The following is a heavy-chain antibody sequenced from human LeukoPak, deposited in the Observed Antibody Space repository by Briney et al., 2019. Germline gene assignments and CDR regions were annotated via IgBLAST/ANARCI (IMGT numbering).Heavy chain of an antibody. CDR2: ISSSSTYI. Sequence: GGTLRLSCAASGFTFSGYSMNWVRHAPGKGLELVSSISSSSTYIYYADSVKGRFTISRDNAKNSLYLQMNSLRAEDTAVYYCARDQTTGYLLDYWGQGTLVTVSS. D-gene: IGHD3-9*01. J-gene: IGHJ4*02. CDR1: GFTFSGYS. CDR3: ARDQTTGYLLDY. V-gene: IGHV3-21*01.